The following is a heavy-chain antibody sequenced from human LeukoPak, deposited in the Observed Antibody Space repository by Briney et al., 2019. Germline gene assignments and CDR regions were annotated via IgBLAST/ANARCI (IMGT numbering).Heavy chain of an antibody. CDR3: ARDGSGSYDY. J-gene: IGHJ4*02. CDR2: ISAYNGNT. Sequence: VSVKVSCKASGYTFTSYGISWVRQAPGQGLEWMGWISAYNGNTNYAQKFQGRVTMTRDTSISTAYMELSRLRSDDTAVYYCARDGSGSYDYWGQGTLVTVSS. CDR1: GYTFTSYG. V-gene: IGHV1-18*01. D-gene: IGHD3-10*01.